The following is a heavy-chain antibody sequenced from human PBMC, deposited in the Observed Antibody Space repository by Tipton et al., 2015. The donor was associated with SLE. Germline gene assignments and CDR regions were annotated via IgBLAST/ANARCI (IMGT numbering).Heavy chain of an antibody. V-gene: IGHV4-31*03. CDR3: ARGVGEGSFVL. Sequence: TLSLTCTVSGGSISSGGHYWSWNRPHPGKGLEWIGYIYYSGSTYYNPSLNSRVTISVDTSKNQFSLKLTSVTAADTAVYYCARGVGEGSFVLGGRGSLVTAAS. J-gene: IGHJ2*01. CDR2: IYYSGST. D-gene: IGHD3-16*01. CDR1: GGSISSGGHY.